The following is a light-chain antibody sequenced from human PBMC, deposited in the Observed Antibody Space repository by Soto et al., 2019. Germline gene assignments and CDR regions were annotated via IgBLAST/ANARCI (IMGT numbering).Light chain of an antibody. Sequence: DVHMTQSPSSLSASVGDRVTITCQASQDISHNLNWYHQKQGKVPKLLIYDALNLETGVPSRFSGSGSGTDFTFTISSLEPEDIGTYYCQQFDNLRYTFGQGTKLEI. CDR1: QDISHN. CDR2: DAL. V-gene: IGKV1-33*01. J-gene: IGKJ2*01. CDR3: QQFDNLRYT.